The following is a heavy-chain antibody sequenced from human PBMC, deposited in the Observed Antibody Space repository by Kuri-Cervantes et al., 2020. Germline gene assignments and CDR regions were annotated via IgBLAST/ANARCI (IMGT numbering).Heavy chain of an antibody. Sequence: GESLKISCAASGFTFSSYAMHWVRQAPGKGLEWVANIKKDGSQKSYVGSVKGRFTISRDNAKKLLYLQMNSLRAEDTAVYYCSLCESGSLGRAVPGGDYWGQGTLVTVSS. D-gene: IGHD5-12*01. V-gene: IGHV3-7*01. CDR1: GFTFSSYA. J-gene: IGHJ4*02. CDR3: SLCESGSLGRAVPGGDY. CDR2: IKKDGSQK.